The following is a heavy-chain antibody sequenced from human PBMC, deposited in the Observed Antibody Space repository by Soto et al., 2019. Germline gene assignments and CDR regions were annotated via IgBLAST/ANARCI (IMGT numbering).Heavy chain of an antibody. J-gene: IGHJ4*02. CDR1: GRSISSND. D-gene: IGHD3-9*01. CDR3: ESYRGALYFEA. CDR2: VFYGGT. Sequence: XETLSVSCSVSGRSISSNDWSWIRQSPDKGLEWLGYVFYGGTDYNPSLGGRVSMSVETSKSQFSLKLTSVTVADTAVYYCESYRGALYFEAWGPGILVTVSS. V-gene: IGHV4-59*01.